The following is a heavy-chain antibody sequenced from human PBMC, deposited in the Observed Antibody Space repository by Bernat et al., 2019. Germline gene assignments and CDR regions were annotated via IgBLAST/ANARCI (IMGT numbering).Heavy chain of an antibody. D-gene: IGHD2-15*01. J-gene: IGHJ5*02. CDR3: ASDSGVAATGEDWFDP. V-gene: IGHV1-69*01. Sequence: QVQLVQSGAEVKKPGSSVKVSCKASGVTFSSYAISWVRQAPGQGLGWMGGIIPIFGTANYAQKFQGRVQLTADESTSTVYMEPSRLRSEDTAVYYCASDSGVAATGEDWFDPWGQGTLVTVSS. CDR2: IIPIFGTA. CDR1: GVTFSSYA.